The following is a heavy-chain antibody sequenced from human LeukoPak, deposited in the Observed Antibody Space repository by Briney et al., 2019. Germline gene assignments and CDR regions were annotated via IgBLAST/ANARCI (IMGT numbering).Heavy chain of an antibody. J-gene: IGHJ6*03. D-gene: IGHD5-18*01. V-gene: IGHV4-34*01. CDR2: INHSGST. Sequence: KPSETLSLTCAVYGGPFSGYYWSWIRQPPGKGLEWIGEINHSGSTNYNPSLKSRVTISVDTSKNQFSLKLSSVTAADTAVYYCARGVDTAMDHYYYYYYMDVWGKGTTVTVSS. CDR3: ARGVDTAMDHYYYYYYMDV. CDR1: GGPFSGYY.